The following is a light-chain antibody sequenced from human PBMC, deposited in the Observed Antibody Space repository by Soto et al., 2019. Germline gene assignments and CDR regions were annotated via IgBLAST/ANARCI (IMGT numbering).Light chain of an antibody. V-gene: IGKV3-20*01. Sequence: EIVLTQSPGSLSLSPGQRATLSCRASQSVDTTFFAWYQKKPGQAPRLLIQGASKRATGIPERFSGSGSGTDFTLIISRLEPEDFAVYYCQQYMSSVTFGQGTKVEIK. CDR3: QQYMSSVT. CDR2: GAS. CDR1: QSVDTTF. J-gene: IGKJ1*01.